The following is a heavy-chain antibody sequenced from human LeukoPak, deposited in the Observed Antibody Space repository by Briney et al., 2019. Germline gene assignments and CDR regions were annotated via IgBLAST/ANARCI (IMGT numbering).Heavy chain of an antibody. CDR3: ARRAARLSWFDP. Sequence: QSSETLSLTCTVSGGSINNYYWSWIRQPPGKGLEWIGYIYHSGSTSYNPSLRSRVTISVDTSKNQFSLKLSSVTAADTAVYYCARRAARLSWFDPWGQGTLVTVSS. CDR2: IYHSGST. CDR1: GGSINNYY. D-gene: IGHD6-6*01. J-gene: IGHJ5*02. V-gene: IGHV4-59*01.